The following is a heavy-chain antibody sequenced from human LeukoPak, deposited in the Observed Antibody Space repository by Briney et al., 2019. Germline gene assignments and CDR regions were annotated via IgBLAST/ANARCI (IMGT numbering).Heavy chain of an antibody. CDR3: ARVGRGVHTWGSYSFDQ. Sequence: SETLSLTCTVSGDSISSYSWTWIRQPPGKGLEWIGFISYSGSTRYNASFESRVTISIDTSNNQYSMKLTSVTAADTARYYCARVGRGVHTWGSYSFDQWGQGALVTVSS. CDR1: GDSISSYS. J-gene: IGHJ4*02. V-gene: IGHV4-59*01. D-gene: IGHD3-16*01. CDR2: ISYSGST.